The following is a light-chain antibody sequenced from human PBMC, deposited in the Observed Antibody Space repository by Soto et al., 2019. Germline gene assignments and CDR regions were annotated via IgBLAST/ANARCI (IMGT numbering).Light chain of an antibody. CDR3: SSYTSSSTDV. J-gene: IGLJ1*01. Sequence: QSALTQPASVSGSPGQSITISCTGTSSDVGGYNYVSWYQQHPGKAPKLMIYEVSNRPSGVSNRFSGSKSGNTASLTISGLQAEDEADYYCSSYTSSSTDVFGTGTKLTFL. V-gene: IGLV2-14*01. CDR2: EVS. CDR1: SSDVGGYNY.